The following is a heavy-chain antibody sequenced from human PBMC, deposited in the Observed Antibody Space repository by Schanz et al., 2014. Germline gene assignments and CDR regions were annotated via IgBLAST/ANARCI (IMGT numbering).Heavy chain of an antibody. Sequence: EVQLVESGGGLIQPGGSLRLSCAASGFTVSSNYMSWVRQAPGKGLEWVSVIYSGGSTYYADSVKGRFTISRDNSKNTLYLQMNSLRAEDTAVYYCARDRWDWNNAFDIWGQGTRGTVSS. CDR1: GFTVSSNY. J-gene: IGHJ3*02. V-gene: IGHV3-53*01. CDR2: IYSGGST. D-gene: IGHD1-1*01. CDR3: ARDRWDWNNAFDI.